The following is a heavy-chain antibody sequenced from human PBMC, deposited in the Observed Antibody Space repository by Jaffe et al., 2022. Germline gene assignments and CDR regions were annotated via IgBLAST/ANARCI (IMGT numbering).Heavy chain of an antibody. J-gene: IGHJ6*03. V-gene: IGHV1-2*06. CDR1: GYTFTGYY. D-gene: IGHD6-6*01. CDR3: AREFKPLWIAARGVYYYYMDV. Sequence: QVQLVQSGAEVKKPGASVKVSCKASGYTFTGYYMHWVRQAPGQGLEWMGRINPNSGGTNYAQKFQGRVTMTRDTSISTAYMELSRLRSDDTAVYYCAREFKPLWIAARGVYYYYMDVWGKGTTVTVSS. CDR2: INPNSGGT.